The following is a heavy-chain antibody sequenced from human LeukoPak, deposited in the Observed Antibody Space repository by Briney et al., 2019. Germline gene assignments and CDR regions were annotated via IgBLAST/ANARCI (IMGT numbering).Heavy chain of an antibody. CDR3: AKGFTYDSSGYYYDY. CDR2: ISGSGGST. V-gene: IGHV3-23*01. D-gene: IGHD3-22*01. J-gene: IGHJ4*02. Sequence: GGSLRLSCAASGFTFSSYAMSWARQAPGKGLEWVSAISGSGGSTYYADSVKGRFTISRDNSKNTLYLQMNSLRAEDTAVYYCAKGFTYDSSGYYYDYWGQGTLVTVSS. CDR1: GFTFSSYA.